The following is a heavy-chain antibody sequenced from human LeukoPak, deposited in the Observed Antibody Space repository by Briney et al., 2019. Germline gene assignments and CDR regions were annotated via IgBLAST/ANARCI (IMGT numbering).Heavy chain of an antibody. V-gene: IGHV3-74*01. Sequence: GGSLRLSCAASGFTFSSYWMHWVRQAPGKGLVWVSRINSDGSSTSYADSVEGRFTISRDNAKNTLYLQMNSLRAEDTAVYYCARDVVVPAGRAKHYYYYGMDVWGQGTTVTVSS. CDR3: ARDVVVPAGRAKHYYYYGMDV. CDR2: INSDGSST. CDR1: GFTFSSYW. D-gene: IGHD2-2*01. J-gene: IGHJ6*02.